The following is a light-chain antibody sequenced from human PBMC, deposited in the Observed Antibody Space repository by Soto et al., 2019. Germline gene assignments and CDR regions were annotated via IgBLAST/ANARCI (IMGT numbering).Light chain of an antibody. CDR1: SSDVGSYNL. J-gene: IGLJ1*01. V-gene: IGLV2-23*01. CDR2: EGS. Sequence: QSALTHAASVSGSPGQWISISCTGTSSDVGSYNLVSWYQQHPGKAPKLMIYEGSKRPSGVSNRFSGSKSGNTASLTISGLQAEDEADYYCCSYAGSSTYAFGTGTKVTGL. CDR3: CSYAGSSTYA.